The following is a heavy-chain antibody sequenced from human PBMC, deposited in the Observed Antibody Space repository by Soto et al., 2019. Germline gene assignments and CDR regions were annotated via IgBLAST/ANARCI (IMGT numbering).Heavy chain of an antibody. CDR1: GYTFPSYG. J-gene: IGHJ6*02. CDR2: IGAYNVNT. CDR3: AREVVVVVAATRAPYYYYYGMDV. Sequence: QVQLVQSGAEVKKPGASVKVSCKASGYTFPSYGISWLRQAPGQGLEGMGWIGAYNVNTNYAQKLQGRVTMTTDTSTSTAYMELRSLRSDDTAVYYCAREVVVVVAATRAPYYYYYGMDVWGQGTTVTVSS. V-gene: IGHV1-18*01. D-gene: IGHD2-15*01.